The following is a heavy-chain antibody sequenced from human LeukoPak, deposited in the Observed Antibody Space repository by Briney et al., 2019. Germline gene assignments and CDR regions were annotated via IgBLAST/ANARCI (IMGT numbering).Heavy chain of an antibody. J-gene: IGHJ4*02. CDR1: GASISRYY. CDR2: MYYRGST. CDR3: ARGHFGEKLD. V-gene: IGHV4-59*01. Sequence: SETLSLTCTVSGASISRYYWTWIRQPPGKGLEWIGYMYYRGSTNYNPSLKSRVTISVDTSKNQFSLKLSSVTAADTAVYYCARGHFGEKLDWGQGTLVTVTS. D-gene: IGHD3-10*01.